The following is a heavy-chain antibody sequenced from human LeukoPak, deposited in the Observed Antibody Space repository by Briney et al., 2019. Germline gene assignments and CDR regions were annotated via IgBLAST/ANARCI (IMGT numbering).Heavy chain of an antibody. CDR2: SRNKGNSYST. V-gene: IGHV3-72*01. CDR1: GFSFSSAW. CDR3: ARAEFWFGEWLDF. J-gene: IGHJ4*02. D-gene: IGHD3-10*01. Sequence: GGSLRLSCAGSGFSFSSAWMTWVRQAPGKGLEWVGRSRNKGNSYSTDYAASVKGRFSISRDDSKNSLYLEMNSLKTDDTAVYYCARAEFWFGEWLDFWGQGTLVTVSS.